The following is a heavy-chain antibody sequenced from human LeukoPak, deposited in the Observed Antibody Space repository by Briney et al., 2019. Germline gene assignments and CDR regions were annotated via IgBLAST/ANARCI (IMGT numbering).Heavy chain of an antibody. CDR3: AREVIVRRYYYYYYMDV. Sequence: SETLSLTCTVSGGSITSNSYYWGWIRQPPGNGLEWIGSIYYSGSTYYNPSLKSRVTISVDTSKNQFSLKLSSVNAADTAVYYCAREVIVRRYYYYYYMDVWGKGTTVTISS. D-gene: IGHD2/OR15-2a*01. V-gene: IGHV4-39*07. CDR2: IYYSGST. CDR1: GGSITSNSYY. J-gene: IGHJ6*03.